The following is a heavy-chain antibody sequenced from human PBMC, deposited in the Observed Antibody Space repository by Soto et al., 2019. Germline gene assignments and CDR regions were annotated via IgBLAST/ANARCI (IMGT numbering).Heavy chain of an antibody. D-gene: IGHD3-22*01. CDR3: ARETVYYDSSGYYFFDY. CDR2: TYYRSKWYN. CDR1: GDSVSSNSAA. J-gene: IGHJ4*02. Sequence: SQTLSLTCVISGDSVSSNSAAWNWIRQSPSRGLEWLGRTYYRSKWYNDYAVSVKSRITINPDTSKNQFSLQLNSVTPEDTAVYYCARETVYYDSSGYYFFDYWGQGTLVTGSS. V-gene: IGHV6-1*01.